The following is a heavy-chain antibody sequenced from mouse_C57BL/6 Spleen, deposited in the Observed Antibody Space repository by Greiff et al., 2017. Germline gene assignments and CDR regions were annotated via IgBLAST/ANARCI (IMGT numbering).Heavy chain of an antibody. CDR1: GFTFTDYY. J-gene: IGHJ3*01. Sequence: EVHLVESGGGLVQPGGSLSLSCAASGFTFTDYYMSWVRQPPGKALEWLGFIRNKANGYTTEYSASVKGRFTISRANSQSILYLPMNAQRAEDSATYYCASPNYYGSSYGFAYWGQGTLVTVSA. CDR3: ASPNYYGSSYGFAY. D-gene: IGHD1-1*01. CDR2: IRNKANGYTT. V-gene: IGHV7-3*01.